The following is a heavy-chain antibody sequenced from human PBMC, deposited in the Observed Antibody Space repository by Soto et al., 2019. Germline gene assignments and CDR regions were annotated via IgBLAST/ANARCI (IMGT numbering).Heavy chain of an antibody. V-gene: IGHV3-74*01. Sequence: GGSLRLSCAASGFTFSSYWMHWVRQAPGKGLVWVSRINSDGSSTSYADSVKGRFTISRDNARNTLYLQMNSLRAEDTAVYYCARGQLAQYYYYGMDVWGQGTTVTVSS. CDR2: INSDGSST. D-gene: IGHD6-6*01. J-gene: IGHJ6*02. CDR1: GFTFSSYW. CDR3: ARGQLAQYYYYGMDV.